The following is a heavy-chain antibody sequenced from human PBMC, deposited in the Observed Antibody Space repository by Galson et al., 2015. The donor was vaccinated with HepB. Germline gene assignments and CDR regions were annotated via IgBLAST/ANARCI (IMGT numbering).Heavy chain of an antibody. Sequence: LRLSCAASGFTVSSNYMSWVRQAPGKGLEWVSVIYSGGSTYYADSVKGRFTISRDNSKNTLYLQMNSLRAEDTAVYYCARDRESSGYSFDIWGQGTMVTVSS. CDR1: GFTVSSNY. CDR3: ARDRESSGYSFDI. V-gene: IGHV3-66*01. CDR2: IYSGGST. D-gene: IGHD3-22*01. J-gene: IGHJ3*02.